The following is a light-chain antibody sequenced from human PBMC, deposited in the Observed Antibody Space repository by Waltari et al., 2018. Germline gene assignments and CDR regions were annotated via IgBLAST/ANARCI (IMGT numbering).Light chain of an antibody. Sequence: EIVLTQSPGTLSLSPGDRATLSCRASRSLTSSSLAWYQQRPGQAPRLLIYGTSSRATGIPDRFSGSGSGTDFTLTISRLEPEDFAVYYCQQYGSSPYTFGQGTKLAIK. CDR1: RSLTSSS. CDR2: GTS. J-gene: IGKJ2*01. V-gene: IGKV3-20*01. CDR3: QQYGSSPYT.